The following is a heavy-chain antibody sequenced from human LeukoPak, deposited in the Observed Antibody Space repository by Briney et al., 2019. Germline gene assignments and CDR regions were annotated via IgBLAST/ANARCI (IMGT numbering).Heavy chain of an antibody. J-gene: IGHJ4*02. Sequence: PGGSLRLSCVASGFTFSSYEMNWVRQAPGKGLEWVSYISSSGSTTYYPDSVKGRFTISRDNAKDSLYLQMNSLRAEDTAVYYCARGQEYLWLHKDCWGQGTLVTVSS. D-gene: IGHD5-18*01. V-gene: IGHV3-48*03. CDR3: ARGQEYLWLHKDC. CDR2: ISSSGSTT. CDR1: GFTFSSYE.